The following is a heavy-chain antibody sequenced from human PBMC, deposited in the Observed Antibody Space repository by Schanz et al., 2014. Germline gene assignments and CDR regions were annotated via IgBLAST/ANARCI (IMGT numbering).Heavy chain of an antibody. CDR2: ISVYNGNT. Sequence: QVQLVQSGAEVKKPGASVKVSCKASGYTFTRFGVSWVRQAPGQGLEWMGWISVYNGNTKYVQKFQGRVPMTSGTSTTTAYMELRSLTSDDTAVYYCARGGGELLPFGYWGQGTLVTVSS. CDR1: GYTFTRFG. CDR3: ARGGGELLPFGY. J-gene: IGHJ4*02. D-gene: IGHD1-7*01. V-gene: IGHV1-18*04.